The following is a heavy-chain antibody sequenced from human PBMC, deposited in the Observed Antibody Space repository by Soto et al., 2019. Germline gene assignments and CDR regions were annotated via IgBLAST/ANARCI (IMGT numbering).Heavy chain of an antibody. CDR2: IYHSGST. CDR3: ARRVWFGEVPFDY. D-gene: IGHD3-10*01. V-gene: IGHV4-4*02. J-gene: IGHJ4*02. Sequence: QVQLQESGPGLVKPSGTLSLTCAVSGGSISSSNWWSWVRQPPGKGLEWIVEIYHSGSTNYNPSLKSLVTISVDTSKNQFSLKLSSVTAADTAVYYCARRVWFGEVPFDYWGQGTLVTVSS. CDR1: GGSISSSNW.